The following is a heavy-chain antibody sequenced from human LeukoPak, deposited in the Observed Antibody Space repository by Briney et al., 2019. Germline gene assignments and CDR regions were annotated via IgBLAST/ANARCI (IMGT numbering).Heavy chain of an antibody. D-gene: IGHD3-9*01. Sequence: ASVKVSCKASGYTFTSYTMNWVRQAPGQGLEWMGWISAYNGNTNYAQKLQGRVTMTTDTSTSTAYMELRSLRSDDTAVYYCARDLTTVVSRRYYDILTGSSPGYWGQGTLVTVSS. CDR3: ARDLTTVVSRRYYDILTGSSPGY. J-gene: IGHJ4*02. CDR2: ISAYNGNT. CDR1: GYTFTSYT. V-gene: IGHV1-18*01.